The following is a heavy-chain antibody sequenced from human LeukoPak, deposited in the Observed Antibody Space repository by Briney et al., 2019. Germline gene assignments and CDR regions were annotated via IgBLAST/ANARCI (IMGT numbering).Heavy chain of an antibody. D-gene: IGHD4-23*01. Sequence: GGSLRLSCTASGFTFVNYAMSWVRQAPGKGLEWVSAISGGGGTTYYADSVKGRFTISRDSSKNTLYLQMTSLRAEDTAVYYCAKKYGGNSYYFDYWGQGTLVTVSS. J-gene: IGHJ4*02. CDR2: ISGGGGTT. V-gene: IGHV3-23*01. CDR1: GFTFVNYA. CDR3: AKKYGGNSYYFDY.